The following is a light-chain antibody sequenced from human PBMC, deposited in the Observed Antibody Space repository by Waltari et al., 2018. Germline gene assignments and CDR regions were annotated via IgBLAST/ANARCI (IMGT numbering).Light chain of an antibody. CDR2: RAS. J-gene: IGKJ1*01. Sequence: EIVLTQSPGTASLSPGERATLSCRASQSVGSSSLAWYQQKPGQAPRLVIYRASRRATGSPDMFSGSGAGTDFSLTSSRLEHEDFAVYYCQQHGTLPATFGQGTKVEIK. CDR1: QSVGSSS. V-gene: IGKV3-20*01. CDR3: QQHGTLPAT.